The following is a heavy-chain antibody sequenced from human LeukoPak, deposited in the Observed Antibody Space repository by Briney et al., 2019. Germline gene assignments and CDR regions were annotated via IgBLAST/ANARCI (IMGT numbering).Heavy chain of an antibody. Sequence: GGSLRLSCAASGFTFSSYSMNWVRQAPGKGLEWVSPISSSSSYIYYADSVKGRFTISRDNAKNSLYLQMNSLRAEDTAVYYCATTPLTMVRQDYWGQGTLVTVSS. J-gene: IGHJ4*02. D-gene: IGHD3-10*01. CDR3: ATTPLTMVRQDY. CDR2: ISSSSSYI. CDR1: GFTFSSYS. V-gene: IGHV3-21*01.